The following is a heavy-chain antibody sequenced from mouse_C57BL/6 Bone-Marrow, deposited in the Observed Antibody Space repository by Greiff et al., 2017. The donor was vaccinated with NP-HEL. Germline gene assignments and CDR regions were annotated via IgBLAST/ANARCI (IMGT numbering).Heavy chain of an antibody. V-gene: IGHV1-64*01. CDR2: IHPNSGST. D-gene: IGHD1-1*01. J-gene: IGHJ2*01. CDR1: GYTFTSYW. Sequence: QVQLQQPGAELVKPGASVKLSCKASGYTFTSYWMHWVKQRPGQGLEWIGMIHPNSGSTNYNEKFKSKATLTVDKSSSTAYMQLSSLTSEDSAVYYCARRKLLRYSDYWGQGTTLTVSS. CDR3: ARRKLLRYSDY.